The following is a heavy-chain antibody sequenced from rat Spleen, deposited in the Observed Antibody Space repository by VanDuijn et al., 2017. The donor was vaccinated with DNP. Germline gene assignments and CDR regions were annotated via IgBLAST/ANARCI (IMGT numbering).Heavy chain of an antibody. CDR1: GFTFSDYY. CDR2: ISYDGVST. Sequence: EVQLVESGGGLIQPGRSLKLSCAASGFTFSDYYMAWVRQAPTKGLEWVAYISYDGVSTYFRDSVKGRFTISRDNAKSSLYLQMDSLRSEDTATYYCARSSSALYYAMDAWGQGTSVTVSS. V-gene: IGHV5-20*01. D-gene: IGHD3-3*01. CDR3: ARSSSALYYAMDA. J-gene: IGHJ4*01.